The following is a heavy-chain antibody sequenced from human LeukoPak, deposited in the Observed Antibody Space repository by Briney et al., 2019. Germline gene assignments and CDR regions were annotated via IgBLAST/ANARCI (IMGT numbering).Heavy chain of an antibody. CDR1: GGSISSSSYY. J-gene: IGHJ4*02. Sequence: SETLSLTCTFSGGSISSSSYYWGWIRQPPGKRLEWIGSIYYSGSTYYNPSLKSRVTISVDTSKNQFSLKLSTVTAADTAVYYCARRGGSGWYALIDYWGQGTLVTVSP. V-gene: IGHV4-39*01. CDR3: ARRGGSGWYALIDY. D-gene: IGHD6-19*01. CDR2: IYYSGST.